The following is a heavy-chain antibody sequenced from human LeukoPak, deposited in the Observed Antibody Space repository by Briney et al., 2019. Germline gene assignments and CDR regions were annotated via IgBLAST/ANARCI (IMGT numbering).Heavy chain of an antibody. Sequence: GGSLRLSCAASGFTFSSYEMNWVRQAPGKGLEWVSAISDNGGTTFYADSVKGRFTITRDNSKNTLYVQMNSLRGEDTAVYYCAKDYGPKQLVFLDSWGQGTLVTVSS. J-gene: IGHJ4*02. CDR3: AKDYGPKQLVFLDS. V-gene: IGHV3-23*01. D-gene: IGHD6-13*01. CDR2: ISDNGGTT. CDR1: GFTFSSYE.